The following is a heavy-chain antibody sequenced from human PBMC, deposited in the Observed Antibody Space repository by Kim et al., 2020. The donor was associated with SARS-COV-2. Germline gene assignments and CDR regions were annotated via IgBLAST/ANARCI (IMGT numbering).Heavy chain of an antibody. D-gene: IGHD3-10*01. Sequence: GGSLRLSCAASGFTFSSYWMHWVRQAPGKGLVWVSRINSDGSSTSYADSVKGRFTISRDNAKNTLYLQMNSLRAEDTAVYYCARVLLWFGGPTGFDYWGQGTLVTVSS. CDR1: GFTFSSYW. J-gene: IGHJ4*02. CDR3: ARVLLWFGGPTGFDY. CDR2: INSDGSST. V-gene: IGHV3-74*01.